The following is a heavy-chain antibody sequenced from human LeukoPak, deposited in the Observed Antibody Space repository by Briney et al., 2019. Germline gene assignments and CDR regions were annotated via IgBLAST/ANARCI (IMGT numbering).Heavy chain of an antibody. D-gene: IGHD2-8*01. J-gene: IGHJ5*02. CDR1: GFTFSSYW. CDR2: IKQDGSEK. CDR3: ARVQTRMRGYCTNGVCSSFWFDP. V-gene: IGHV3-7*01. Sequence: PGGSLRLSCAASGFTFSSYWMSWVRQAPGKGLEWVASIKQDGSEKYYVDSVKGRFTISRDNARNSLYLQMNSLRAEDTAVYYCARVQTRMRGYCTNGVCSSFWFDPWGQGTLVTVSS.